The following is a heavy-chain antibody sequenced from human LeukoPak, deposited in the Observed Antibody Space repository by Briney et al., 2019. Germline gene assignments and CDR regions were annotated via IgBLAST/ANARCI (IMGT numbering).Heavy chain of an antibody. CDR2: IYYSGST. CDR1: GGTISSYY. Sequence: SETLSLTCTVSGGTISSYYWSWLRQPPGQGLEWIGYIYYSGSTNYNPSLKSRVTISVETSKNQYSLKLSSVTAADTAVYYCARGSGGYYYWGQGTLVSVSS. CDR3: ARGSGGYYY. D-gene: IGHD6-19*01. J-gene: IGHJ4*02. V-gene: IGHV4-59*01.